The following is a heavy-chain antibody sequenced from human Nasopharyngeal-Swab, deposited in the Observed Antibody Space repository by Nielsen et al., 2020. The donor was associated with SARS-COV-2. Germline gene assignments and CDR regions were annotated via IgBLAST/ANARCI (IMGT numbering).Heavy chain of an antibody. CDR3: ARHFYSRSSRLLYLDY. J-gene: IGHJ4*02. D-gene: IGHD6-6*01. Sequence: GSVKVSCKASGYNFAVYIMHWVRQAPGQGLEWMGWINAGNGDTKYSQKFQDRVTFTRDTSADTAYMELSSLRSEDTAVYFCARHFYSRSSRLLYLDYWGQGTLVTVSS. CDR1: GYNFAVYI. CDR2: INAGNGDT. V-gene: IGHV1-3*01.